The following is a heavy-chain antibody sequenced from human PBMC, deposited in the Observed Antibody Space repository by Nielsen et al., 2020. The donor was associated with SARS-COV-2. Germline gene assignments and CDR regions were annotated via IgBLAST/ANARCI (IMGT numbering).Heavy chain of an antibody. Sequence: GESLKISCAASGFTFTSYGISWVRQAPGQGLEWMGWISAYNGNTNYAQKLQGRVTMTTDTSTSTAYMELRSLRSDDTAVYYCARDAMVRDPFLGYWGQGTLVTVSS. CDR2: ISAYNGNT. CDR3: ARDAMVRDPFLGY. V-gene: IGHV1-18*01. D-gene: IGHD3-10*01. CDR1: GFTFTSYG. J-gene: IGHJ4*02.